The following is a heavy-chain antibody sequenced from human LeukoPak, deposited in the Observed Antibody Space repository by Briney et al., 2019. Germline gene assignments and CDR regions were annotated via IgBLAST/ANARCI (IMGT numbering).Heavy chain of an antibody. D-gene: IGHD5-12*01. V-gene: IGHV3-33*01. CDR3: AGELEEYSGYDEGGFVY. CDR1: GFTFSSYG. Sequence: PGGSLRLSCAASGFTFSSYGMHWVRQAPGKGLEWVAVIWYDGSNKYYADSVKGRFTISRDNSKNTLYLQMNSLRAEDTAVYYCAGELEEYSGYDEGGFVYWGQGTLVTVSS. J-gene: IGHJ4*02. CDR2: IWYDGSNK.